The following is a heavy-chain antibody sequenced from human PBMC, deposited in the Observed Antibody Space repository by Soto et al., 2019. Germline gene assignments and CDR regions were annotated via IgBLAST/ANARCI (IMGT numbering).Heavy chain of an antibody. CDR2: ISGSGGST. Sequence: GGSLRLSCAASGFPVSSYYMSWVRPPPGKGLEWVSVISGSGGSTHYADSVKGRSTISRDNSKNTLHLQVNSLRGEDTAVYYCAKEADISGYYPDYWGQGTQVTVSS. D-gene: IGHD3-22*01. CDR3: AKEADISGYYPDY. CDR1: GFPVSSYY. J-gene: IGHJ4*02. V-gene: IGHV3-23*01.